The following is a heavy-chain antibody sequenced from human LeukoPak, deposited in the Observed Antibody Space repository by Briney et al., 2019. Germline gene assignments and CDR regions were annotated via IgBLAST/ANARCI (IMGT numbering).Heavy chain of an antibody. CDR3: ARYSSGWYYFDY. J-gene: IGHJ4*02. CDR2: IIPIFGTA. V-gene: IGHV1-69*05. D-gene: IGHD6-19*01. Sequence: GASVEVSCKASGGTFSSYAISWVRQAPGQGLEWMGGIIPIFGTANYAQKFQGRVTITTDESTSTAYMELSSLRSEDTAVYYCARYSSGWYYFDYWGQGTLVTVSS. CDR1: GGTFSSYA.